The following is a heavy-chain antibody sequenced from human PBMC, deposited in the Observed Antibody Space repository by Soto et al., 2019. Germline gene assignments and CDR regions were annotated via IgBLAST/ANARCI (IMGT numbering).Heavy chain of an antibody. V-gene: IGHV3-23*01. J-gene: IGHJ6*02. Sequence: GGSLRLSCAASGFTFSNYAMTWVRQAPGQGLEWVSGISGSGASTFYADSAKGRFTTSRGTSRNTLYLQMNSLRAENTAVYCCAKGAHSSSSRGVDVWGQGTTVTVSS. D-gene: IGHD6-6*01. CDR3: AKGAHSSSSRGVDV. CDR2: ISGSGAST. CDR1: GFTFSNYA.